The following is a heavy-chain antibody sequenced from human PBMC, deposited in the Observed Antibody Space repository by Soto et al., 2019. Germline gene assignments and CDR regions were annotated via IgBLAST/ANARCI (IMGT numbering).Heavy chain of an antibody. J-gene: IGHJ5*02. Sequence: EVQLVESGGGLVQPSRSLRLSCAASGFAFDDYVMHWVRQPPGRGLEWVSGITWNGGTIRYVDSVKGRFTISRNNAENSLYLQMNSLRPEDTAVYYCAKGGSAALIAPSGRDNWFDPWGQGTQVNVSS. CDR2: ITWNGGTI. V-gene: IGHV3-9*01. CDR1: GFAFDDYV. D-gene: IGHD6-13*01. CDR3: AKGGSAALIAPSGRDNWFDP.